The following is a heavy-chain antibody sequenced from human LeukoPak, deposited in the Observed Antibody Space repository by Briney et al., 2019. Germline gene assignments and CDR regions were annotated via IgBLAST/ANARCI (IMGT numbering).Heavy chain of an antibody. D-gene: IGHD3-9*01. CDR1: GCSLSSYY. CDR2: IYYSGST. J-gene: IGHJ4*02. Sequence: SETLSLTCTVSGCSLSSYYWSWIRQPPGKGLEWIGYIYYSGSTNYNPSLKSRVTISVDTSKNQFSLKLSSVTAADTAVYYCARGGWLSTSLDYWGQGTLVTVSS. CDR3: ARGGWLSTSLDY. V-gene: IGHV4-59*01.